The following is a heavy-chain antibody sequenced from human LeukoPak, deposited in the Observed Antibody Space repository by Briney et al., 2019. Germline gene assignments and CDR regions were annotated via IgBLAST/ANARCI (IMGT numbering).Heavy chain of an antibody. J-gene: IGHJ4*02. D-gene: IGHD3-3*01. CDR2: IYYSGST. CDR3: ARDTTIFGVVTNYFDY. V-gene: IGHV4-59*11. Sequence: SSETLSLTCTVSGGSISSHYWSWLRQPPGKGLEWIGYIYYSGSTNYNPSLMSRVTISVDTSKNQFSLKLSSVTAADTAVYYCARDTTIFGVVTNYFDYWGQGTLVTVSS. CDR1: GGSISSHY.